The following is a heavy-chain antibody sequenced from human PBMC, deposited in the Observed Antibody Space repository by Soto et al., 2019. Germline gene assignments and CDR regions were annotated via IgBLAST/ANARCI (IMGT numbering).Heavy chain of an antibody. J-gene: IGHJ6*02. CDR3: ARDPQIVVVPAAPDSYYYYGMDV. CDR1: GHSISSGYY. D-gene: IGHD2-2*01. CDR2: VYHSGST. Sequence: SETLSLTCGVSGHSISSGYYWGWIRQPPGKGLEWIGSVYHSGSTYYNPSLKSRVTISVDTSKNQFSLKLSSVTAADTAVYYCARDPQIVVVPAAPDSYYYYGMDVWGQGTTVTVSS. V-gene: IGHV4-38-2*02.